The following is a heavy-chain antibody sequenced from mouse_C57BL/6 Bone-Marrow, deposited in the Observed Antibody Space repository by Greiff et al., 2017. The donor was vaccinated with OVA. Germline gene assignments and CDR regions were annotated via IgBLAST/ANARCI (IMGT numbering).Heavy chain of an antibody. J-gene: IGHJ1*03. CDR2: IHPNSGST. CDR3: AREESTVVAPHWYLDF. CDR1: GYTFTSYW. V-gene: IGHV1-64*01. Sequence: VQLQQPGAELVKPGASVKLSCKASGYTFTSYWMHWVKQRPGQGLEWIGMIHPNSGSTNYNEKFKSKATLTVDKSSSTAYMQLSSLTSEDSAVYYCAREESTVVAPHWYLDFWGTGTTVTVSS. D-gene: IGHD1-1*01.